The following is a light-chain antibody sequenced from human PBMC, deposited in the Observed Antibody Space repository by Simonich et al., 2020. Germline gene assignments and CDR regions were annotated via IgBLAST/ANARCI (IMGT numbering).Light chain of an antibody. CDR2: AAS. CDR3: QPSYSTPPT. Sequence: DIQMTQSPSSLSASVGDRVTITCRASQSISSYLNWYQQKPGKAPKLLIYAASSLQSGVPSRFSGSGSGTDFTITISSLQPADFATYYCQPSYSTPPTFGGGTKVEIK. CDR1: QSISSY. J-gene: IGKJ4*01. V-gene: IGKV1-39*01.